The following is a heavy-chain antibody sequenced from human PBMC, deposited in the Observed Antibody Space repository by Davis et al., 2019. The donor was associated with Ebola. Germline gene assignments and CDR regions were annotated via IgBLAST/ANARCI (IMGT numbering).Heavy chain of an antibody. CDR1: GFTFRYYG. Sequence: GGSLRLSCAASGFTFRYYGMHWVRQAPGKGLEWVAFIRYDGVDKYYADSVKGRFTISRDNSKNMLYLQVNSLRPDDTAVYYCAKVRSLRYFDLWGQGTLVTVSS. J-gene: IGHJ4*02. CDR3: AKVRSLRYFDL. V-gene: IGHV3-30*02. CDR2: IRYDGVDK.